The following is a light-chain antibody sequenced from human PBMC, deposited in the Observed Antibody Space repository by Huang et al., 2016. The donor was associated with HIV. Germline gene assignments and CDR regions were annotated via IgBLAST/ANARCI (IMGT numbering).Light chain of an antibody. V-gene: IGKV1-39*01. CDR1: QSISSY. Sequence: DIQMTQSPSSLSASVGDRVTSTCRASQSISSYLNWYQQKPGKAPKLLIYAASSLQSGVPSRFSGSGSGTDFTLTISSLQPEDFATYYCQQSYSTLRTFGQGTKLEI. CDR2: AAS. CDR3: QQSYSTLRT. J-gene: IGKJ2*01.